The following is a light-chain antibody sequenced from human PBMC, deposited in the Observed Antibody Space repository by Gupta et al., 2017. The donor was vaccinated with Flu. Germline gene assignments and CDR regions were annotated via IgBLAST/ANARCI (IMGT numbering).Light chain of an antibody. CDR2: DVG. J-gene: IGLJ1*01. CDR3: CAGGSRSSYV. CDR1: SSDVGAYNY. Sequence: QSALTQPRSVSGSPGQSVTISCTGTSSDVGAYNYVSCYQQDPGKAPILIISDVGKRTSGVPDRFSGSKSGNTASLTISGLQAEEEAFYYCCAGGSRSSYVFGSGTELTV. V-gene: IGLV2-11*01.